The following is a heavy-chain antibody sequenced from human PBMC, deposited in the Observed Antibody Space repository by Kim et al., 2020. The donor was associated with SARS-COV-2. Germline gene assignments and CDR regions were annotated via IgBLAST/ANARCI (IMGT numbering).Heavy chain of an antibody. D-gene: IGHD3-10*01. V-gene: IGHV3-66*02. CDR1: GFTVSSNY. Sequence: GGSLRLSCAASGFTVSSNYMSWVRQAPGKGLEWVSVIYSGGSTYYADSVKGRFTISRDNSKNTLYLQMNSLRAEDTAVYYCARDMGSANNVLLWFGESSHNWFDPWGQGTLVTVSS. J-gene: IGHJ5*02. CDR3: ARDMGSANNVLLWFGESSHNWFDP. CDR2: IYSGGST.